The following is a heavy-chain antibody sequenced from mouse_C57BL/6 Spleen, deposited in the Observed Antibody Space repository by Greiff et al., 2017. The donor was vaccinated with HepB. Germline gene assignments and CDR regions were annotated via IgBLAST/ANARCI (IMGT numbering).Heavy chain of an antibody. CDR1: GYAFSSYW. V-gene: IGHV1-80*01. J-gene: IGHJ3*01. CDR3: ARDHDDGAWFAY. CDR2: IYPGDGDT. D-gene: IGHD2-4*01. Sequence: VQLQQSGAELVKPGASVKISCKASGYAFSSYWMNWVKQRPGKGLEWIGQIYPGDGDTNYNGKFKGKATLTADKSSSTAYMQLSSLTSEDSAVYFCARDHDDGAWFAYWGQGTLVTVSA.